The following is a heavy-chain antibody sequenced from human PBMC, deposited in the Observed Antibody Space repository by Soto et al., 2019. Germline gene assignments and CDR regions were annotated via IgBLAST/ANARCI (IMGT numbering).Heavy chain of an antibody. CDR2: IIPIFGTA. CDR1: GGTFSSYA. V-gene: IGHV1-69*01. D-gene: IGHD5-18*01. Sequence: QVQLVQSGAEVKKPGSSVKVSCKASGGTFSSYAISWVRQAPGQGLEWMGGIIPIFGTANYAQKFQGRVTITADESTSTAYMELSSLRSEDTAVDYCARDSRYSYGPPYYGMDVWGQGTTVTVSS. CDR3: ARDSRYSYGPPYYGMDV. J-gene: IGHJ6*02.